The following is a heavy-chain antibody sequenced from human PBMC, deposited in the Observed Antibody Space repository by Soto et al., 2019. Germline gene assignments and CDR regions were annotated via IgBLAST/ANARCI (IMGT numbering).Heavy chain of an antibody. CDR2: INHSGST. CDR1: GGSFSGYY. J-gene: IGHJ3*02. Sequence: SETLSLTCAVYGGSFSGYYWSWIRQPPGKGLEWIGEINHSGSTNYNPSLKSRVTISVDTSKNQFSLKLSSVTAADTAVYYCARVAGDYDFSFYAFDIWGQGTMVTVSS. V-gene: IGHV4-34*01. D-gene: IGHD3-3*01. CDR3: ARVAGDYDFSFYAFDI.